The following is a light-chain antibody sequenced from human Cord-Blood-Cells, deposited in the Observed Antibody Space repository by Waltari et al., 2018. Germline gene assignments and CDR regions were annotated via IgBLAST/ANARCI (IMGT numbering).Light chain of an antibody. CDR1: SSDVGGYNY. Sequence: QSALTQPPSASGSPGQSVTISCTGTSSDVGGYNYVSWYQQHPGKAPTLMIYEVSKRPSGFPDRFSGSKSGNTASLTVSGLQAEDEADYYCSSYAGSNNVVLGGGTKLTVL. CDR2: EVS. CDR3: SSYAGSNNVV. V-gene: IGLV2-8*01. J-gene: IGLJ2*01.